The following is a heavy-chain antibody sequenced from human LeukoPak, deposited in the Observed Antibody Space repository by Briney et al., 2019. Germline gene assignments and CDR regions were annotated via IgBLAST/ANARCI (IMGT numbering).Heavy chain of an antibody. J-gene: IGHJ6*04. CDR2: IIPIFGTA. Sequence: SVKVSWKASGGTFSSYAISWVRQAPGQGLEWMGGIIPIFGTANYAQKFQGRVTITADESTSTAYMELSSLRSEDTAVYYCAKSSGSYYNQGYYYYGMDVWGKGTAVTVSS. D-gene: IGHD3-10*01. CDR3: AKSSGSYYNQGYYYYGMDV. CDR1: GGTFSSYA. V-gene: IGHV1-69*13.